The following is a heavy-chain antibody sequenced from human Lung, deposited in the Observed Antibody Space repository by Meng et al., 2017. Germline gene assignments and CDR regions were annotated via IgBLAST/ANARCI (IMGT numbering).Heavy chain of an antibody. CDR2: LGAHDGDT. J-gene: IGHJ4*02. V-gene: IGHV1-18*01. CDR3: ARGTPGRSYANY. CDR1: DYTFTGYG. Sequence: QVHPVQSGPEVKKPGASVTVSCKASDYTFTGYGVSGVRQAPGQGLEWMAWLGAHDGDTSFGPKFQGRVTVTADRPTATAYMELRSLRFDDTAVYYCARGTPGRSYANYWGPGTLVTVSS. D-gene: IGHD1-26*01.